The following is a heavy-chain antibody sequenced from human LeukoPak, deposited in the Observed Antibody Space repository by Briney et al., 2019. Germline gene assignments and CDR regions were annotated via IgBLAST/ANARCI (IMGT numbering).Heavy chain of an antibody. J-gene: IGHJ4*02. Sequence: GGSLRLSCAASGFTFSSYSMNWVRQAPGKGLEWVSYISSSSSTIYYADSVKGRFTISRDNAKNSLYLQMNSLRAEDTAVYYCAQLLLRGPTAWGQGTLVTVSS. CDR2: ISSSSSTI. D-gene: IGHD2-15*01. CDR3: AQLLLRGPTA. V-gene: IGHV3-48*01. CDR1: GFTFSSYS.